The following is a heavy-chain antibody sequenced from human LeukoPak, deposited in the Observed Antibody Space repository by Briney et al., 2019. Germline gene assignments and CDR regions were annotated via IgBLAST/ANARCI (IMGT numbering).Heavy chain of an antibody. CDR1: GYTFTSYD. CDR3: ASSESKVTAFDI. J-gene: IGHJ3*02. CDR2: INPNSGGT. D-gene: IGHD3-10*01. V-gene: IGHV1-2*02. Sequence: ASVKVSCKASGYTFTSYDINWVRQATGQGLEWMGWINPNSGGTNYAQKFQGRVTMTRDTSISTAYMELSRLRSDDTAVYYCASSESKVTAFDIWGQGTMVTVSS.